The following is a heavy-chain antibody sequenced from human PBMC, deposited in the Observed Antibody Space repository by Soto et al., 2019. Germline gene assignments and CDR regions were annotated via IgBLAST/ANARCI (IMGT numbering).Heavy chain of an antibody. CDR3: AKGFFGVVIYMCDY. D-gene: IGHD3-3*01. CDR2: ISGSGGST. CDR1: GFTFSSYA. J-gene: IGHJ4*02. V-gene: IGHV3-23*01. Sequence: GGSLRLSCAASGFTFSSYAMSWVRQAPGKGLEWVSAISGSGGSTYYADSVKGRFTISRDNSKNTLYLQMNSLRAEDTAVYYCAKGFFGVVIYMCDYWGQGTLVTVSS.